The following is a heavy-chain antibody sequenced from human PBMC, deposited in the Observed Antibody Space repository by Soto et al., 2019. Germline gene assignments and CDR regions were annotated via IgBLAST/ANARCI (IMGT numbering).Heavy chain of an antibody. CDR1: GFTFSSYA. J-gene: IGHJ4*02. CDR3: ARDTYYYGSGSLQ. Sequence: PGGSLRLSCAASGFTFSSYAMHWVRQAPGKGLEWVAVISYDGSNKYYADSVKGRFTISRDNSKNTLYLQMNSLRAEDTAVYYCARDTYYYGSGSLQWGQGTLVTSPQ. CDR2: ISYDGSNK. D-gene: IGHD3-10*01. V-gene: IGHV3-30-3*01.